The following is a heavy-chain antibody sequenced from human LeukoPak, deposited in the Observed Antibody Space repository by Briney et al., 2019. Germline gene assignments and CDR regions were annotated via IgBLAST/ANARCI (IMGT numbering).Heavy chain of an antibody. CDR1: GGTFSSYA. Sequence: ASVKVSCKASGGTFSSYAISWVRQAPGHGLEWMGGIIPIFGTANYAQKFQGRVTITTDESTSTAYMELSSLRSEDTAVYYCARTYYYDSSGYGSLLNLGQGTLVTVSS. J-gene: IGHJ4*02. CDR2: IIPIFGTA. CDR3: ARTYYYDSSGYGSLLN. D-gene: IGHD3-22*01. V-gene: IGHV1-69*05.